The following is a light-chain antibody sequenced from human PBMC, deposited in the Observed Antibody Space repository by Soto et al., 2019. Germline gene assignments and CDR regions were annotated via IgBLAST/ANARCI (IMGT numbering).Light chain of an antibody. CDR3: QQYGNSPLT. CDR1: QTVSTNF. J-gene: IGKJ1*01. V-gene: IGKV3-20*01. Sequence: EIVLTQSPGTLSLSPGERATLSCRASQTVSTNFLAWYQQKPGQAPRLLIYGASSRATGTPDRFSGSGSGTDFTLTISRLEPEDFGVFFYQQYGNSPLTFGQGTKVEIK. CDR2: GAS.